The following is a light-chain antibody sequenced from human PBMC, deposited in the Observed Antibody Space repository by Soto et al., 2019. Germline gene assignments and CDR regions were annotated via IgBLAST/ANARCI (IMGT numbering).Light chain of an antibody. Sequence: DIVMTQSPLSLPVTPGEPASISCRSSQSLLHSNGYNYLDCYLQKPGQSPQLLIYLGSNRASGVPDRFSGSGSGTDFTLKISRVEAEDVVVYSCMQALQTPLPFGGGTKVDIK. V-gene: IGKV2-28*01. CDR3: MQALQTPLP. CDR2: LGS. J-gene: IGKJ4*01. CDR1: QSLLHSNGYNY.